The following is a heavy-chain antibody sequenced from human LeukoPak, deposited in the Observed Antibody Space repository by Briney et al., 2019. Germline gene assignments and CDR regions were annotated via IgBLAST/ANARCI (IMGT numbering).Heavy chain of an antibody. CDR1: GFIFGSRW. J-gene: IGHJ4*02. D-gene: IGHD1-26*01. CDR3: ASLLGDKTIFDY. V-gene: IGHV3-7*01. CDR2: IKRDGSGE. Sequence: GGSLRLSCAASGFIFGSRWMSWVRQAPGKGLEWVASIKRDGSGEYYLDSVKGRFTISRDNAQNSLYLQMNSLRAEDTAVYYCASLLGDKTIFDYWGQGTLVTASS.